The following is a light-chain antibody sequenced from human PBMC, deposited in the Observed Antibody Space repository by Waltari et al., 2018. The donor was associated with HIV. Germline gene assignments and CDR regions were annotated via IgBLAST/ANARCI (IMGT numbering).Light chain of an antibody. CDR2: EVS. CDR1: SSDVGGYNY. Sequence: QSALTQPASVSGSPGQSITISCTGTSSDVGGYNYVSWYQQHPGKAPKLMIYEVSNRPSGIPNRFSGSKSGNTASLTISGLQAEDEADYYCTSYTSSGTLYVFGTGTKVTVL. V-gene: IGLV2-14*01. CDR3: TSYTSSGTLYV. J-gene: IGLJ1*01.